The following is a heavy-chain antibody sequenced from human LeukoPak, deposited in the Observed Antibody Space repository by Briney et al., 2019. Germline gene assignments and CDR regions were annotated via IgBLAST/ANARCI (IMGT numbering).Heavy chain of an antibody. CDR3: ARDVDTGLVTPPLDY. D-gene: IGHD5-18*01. J-gene: IGHJ4*02. Sequence: GGSLRLSCTASGFTFSDYNMNWVRQAPGKGLEWISYISSRSSTIYYADSVKDRFTISRDNAQNSLHLQMNSLRDEDTAVYYCARDVDTGLVTPPLDYWGQGTLVTVSS. CDR2: ISSRSSTI. V-gene: IGHV3-48*02. CDR1: GFTFSDYN.